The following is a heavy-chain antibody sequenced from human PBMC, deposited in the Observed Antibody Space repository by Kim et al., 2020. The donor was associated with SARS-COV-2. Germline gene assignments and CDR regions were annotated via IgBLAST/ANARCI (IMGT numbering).Heavy chain of an antibody. V-gene: IGHV3-9*01. Sequence: GGSLRLSCAASGFTFDDYAMHWVRQAPGKGLEWVSGISWNSGSIGYADSVKGRFTISRDNAKNSLYLQMNSLRAEDTALYYCAKESARYCSSTSCYGYYYYYMDVWGKGTTVTVSS. CDR2: ISWNSGSI. D-gene: IGHD2-2*01. CDR3: AKESARYCSSTSCYGYYYYYMDV. CDR1: GFTFDDYA. J-gene: IGHJ6*03.